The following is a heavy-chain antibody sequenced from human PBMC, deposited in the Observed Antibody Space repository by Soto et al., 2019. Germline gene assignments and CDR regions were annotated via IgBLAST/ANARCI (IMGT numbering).Heavy chain of an antibody. V-gene: IGHV5-51*01. CDR2: IYPDDSDT. Sequence: GESLKISCQGSGYSFSTSWIGWVRQMPGKGLEWMGIIYPDDSDTRYSPSFQGQVTISADKSISTAFLQWSSLKASDTATYYCARTTIAGIRGYFDYWGQGTLVTVSS. D-gene: IGHD2-21*01. CDR3: ARTTIAGIRGYFDY. J-gene: IGHJ4*02. CDR1: GYSFSTSW.